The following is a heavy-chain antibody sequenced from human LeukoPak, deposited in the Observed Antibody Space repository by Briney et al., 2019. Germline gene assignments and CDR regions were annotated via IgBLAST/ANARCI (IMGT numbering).Heavy chain of an antibody. J-gene: IGHJ4*02. Sequence: ASVKVSCKASGYTFTGHYMHWVRQAPGQGLEWMGWINPNNGGTNYAQKFQGRVTMTGDTSISTAYMELSRLRSDDTAVYYCARGYALYSGRYIDFDYWGQGTLVTVSS. V-gene: IGHV1-2*02. CDR3: ARGYALYSGRYIDFDY. D-gene: IGHD1-26*01. CDR2: INPNNGGT. CDR1: GYTFTGHY.